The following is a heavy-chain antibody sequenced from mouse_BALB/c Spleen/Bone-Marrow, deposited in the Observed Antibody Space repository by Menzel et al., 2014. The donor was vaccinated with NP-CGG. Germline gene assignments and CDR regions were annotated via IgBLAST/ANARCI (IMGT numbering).Heavy chain of an antibody. CDR2: IDXANGYT. D-gene: IGHD1-1*02. CDR3: ARVTLWYYAMDY. Sequence: EVKLVESGAELVKPGASVKLSCTASGFNFNDSYXHWVXQRPXXGXXWIXXIDXANGYTKYDPKFQGKATLTADTSSNTAYLQLSSLTSEDTAVYYCARVTLWYYAMDYWGQGTSVTVSA. J-gene: IGHJ4*01. CDR1: GFNFNDSY. V-gene: IGHV14-3*02.